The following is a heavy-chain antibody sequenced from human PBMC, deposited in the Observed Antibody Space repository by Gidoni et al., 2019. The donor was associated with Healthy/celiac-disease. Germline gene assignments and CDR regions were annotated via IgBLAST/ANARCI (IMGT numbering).Heavy chain of an antibody. J-gene: IGHJ6*02. CDR1: GYTFTSYA. CDR3: ASYNGEWELPSYYYGMDV. Sequence: QVQLVQSGAEVKKPGASVKVSCKASGYTFTSYAMHWVRQAPGQRLEWMGWINAGNGNTKYSQKFQGRVTITRDTSASTAYMELSSLRSEDTAVYYCASYNGEWELPSYYYGMDVWGQGTTVTVSS. CDR2: INAGNGNT. V-gene: IGHV1-3*01. D-gene: IGHD1-26*01.